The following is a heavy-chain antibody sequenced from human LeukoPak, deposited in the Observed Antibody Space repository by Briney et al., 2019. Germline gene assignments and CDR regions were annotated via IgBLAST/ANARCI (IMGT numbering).Heavy chain of an antibody. CDR2: IYHSGST. Sequence: SETLSLTCTVSGGSISSYYWSWIRQPPGKELEWIGYIYHSGSTDCNPSLKSRVTISVDTSENQFSLKLSSVTAADTAVYYCARHDYSNYIVFNYWGQGTPVTVSS. J-gene: IGHJ4*02. V-gene: IGHV4-59*01. D-gene: IGHD4-11*01. CDR3: ARHDYSNYIVFNY. CDR1: GGSISSYY.